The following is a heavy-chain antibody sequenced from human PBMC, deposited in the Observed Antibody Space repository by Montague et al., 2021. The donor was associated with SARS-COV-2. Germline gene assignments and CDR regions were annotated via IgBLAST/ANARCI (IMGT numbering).Heavy chain of an antibody. D-gene: IGHD2-21*01. CDR2: IYYSGSS. J-gene: IGHJ4*02. CDR1: GGSISSGSYY. CDR3: ARARTSLIVVVNEFDY. V-gene: IGHV4-31*03. Sequence: TLSLTCTVSGGSISSGSYYWSWIRQPPGKGLEWIGYIYYSGSSYYNPPLKSRVTISVDTSKNQFSLRLSSVTAADTAVYYCARARTSLIVVVNEFDYWGQGTLVTVSS.